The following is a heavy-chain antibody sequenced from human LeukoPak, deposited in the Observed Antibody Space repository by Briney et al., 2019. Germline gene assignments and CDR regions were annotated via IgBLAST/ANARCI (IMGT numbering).Heavy chain of an antibody. CDR1: GYSFTSYW. CDR2: IYPGDSDT. CDR3: ARRSEGDFQH. J-gene: IGHJ1*01. Sequence: GESLKISCKGSGYSFTSYWIGWVRQVPGKGLEWMGIIYPGDSDTRYSPSFQGQITISADKSISTAHLQRSSLKASDTAMYYCARRSEGDFQHWGQGTLVTVSS. D-gene: IGHD3-16*01. V-gene: IGHV5-51*01.